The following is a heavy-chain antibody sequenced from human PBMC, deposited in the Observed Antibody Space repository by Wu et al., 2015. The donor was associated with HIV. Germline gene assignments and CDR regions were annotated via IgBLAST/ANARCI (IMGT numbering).Heavy chain of an antibody. CDR2: LIPILGTS. V-gene: IGHV1-69*01. CDR3: ARESSGSSLSAFDI. CDR1: GYSFTAHY. D-gene: IGHD1-26*01. J-gene: IGHJ3*02. Sequence: QVQLVQSGAEVTKPGASVRVSCQTSGYSFTAHYIHWVRQAPGQGLEWMGGLIPILGTSNYAQNFQGRVRITADESTRTAYVDLSSLRSDDTAIYYCARESSGSSLSAFDIWGQGTLVTVSS.